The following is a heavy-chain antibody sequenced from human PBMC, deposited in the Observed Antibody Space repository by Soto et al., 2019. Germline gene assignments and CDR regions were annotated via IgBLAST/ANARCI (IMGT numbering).Heavy chain of an antibody. V-gene: IGHV1-69*13. CDR1: GGTFSSYA. D-gene: IGHD2-15*01. CDR2: IIPIFGTA. Sequence: SVKVSCKASGGTFSSYAISWVRQAPGQGLEWMGGIIPIFGTANYAQKFQGRVTITADESTSTAYMELSSLRSEDTAVYYCARSSFAGSPQRYCSGGSCYYYYYGMDVWGQGTTVTVSS. CDR3: ARSSFAGSPQRYCSGGSCYYYYYGMDV. J-gene: IGHJ6*02.